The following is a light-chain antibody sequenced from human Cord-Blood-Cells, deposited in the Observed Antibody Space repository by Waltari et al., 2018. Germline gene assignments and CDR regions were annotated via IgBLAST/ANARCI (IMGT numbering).Light chain of an antibody. V-gene: IGLV2-14*03. CDR2: DVS. Sequence: QSALTQPASVSGSPGQSITISCTGTSSDVGGYYYASWYQQHPGKAPKLMLYDVSNRPSGVSNRISSSKSGNTASLTISGLQAEDEADYYCSSYTSSSTYVFGTGTKVTVL. CDR3: SSYTSSSTYV. J-gene: IGLJ1*01. CDR1: SSDVGGYYY.